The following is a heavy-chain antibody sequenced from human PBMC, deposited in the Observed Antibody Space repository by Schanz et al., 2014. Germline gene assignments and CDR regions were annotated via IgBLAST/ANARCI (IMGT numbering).Heavy chain of an antibody. J-gene: IGHJ4*02. Sequence: QVQLVESGGGVVQPGRSLRLSCAASGLTLSGYGLHWVRQAPGKGLEWVAHISYDGSSKNHADSVQGRFTISRDNAKNSLYLQMNSLAADDTAVYNCARGVRIDYWGQGTLVTVSS. D-gene: IGHD3-10*01. CDR2: ISYDGSSK. V-gene: IGHV3-30*03. CDR1: GLTLSGYG. CDR3: ARGVRIDY.